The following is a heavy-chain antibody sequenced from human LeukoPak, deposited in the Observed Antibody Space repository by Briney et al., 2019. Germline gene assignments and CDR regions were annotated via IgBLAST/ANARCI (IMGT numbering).Heavy chain of an antibody. CDR2: ISAYNGNT. CDR3: ARDGDCSGGSCFWSAGFYYYYYGMDV. CDR1: GYTFTSYG. J-gene: IGHJ6*04. V-gene: IGHV1-18*04. Sequence: ASVKVSCKASGYTFTSYGISWVRQAPGQGLEWMGWISAYNGNTNYAQKLQGRVTMTTDTSTSTAYMALRSLRSDDTAVYYCARDGDCSGGSCFWSAGFYYYYYGMDVWGKGTTVTVSS. D-gene: IGHD2-15*01.